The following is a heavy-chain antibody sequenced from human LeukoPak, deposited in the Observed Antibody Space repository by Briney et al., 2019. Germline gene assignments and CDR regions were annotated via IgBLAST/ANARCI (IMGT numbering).Heavy chain of an antibody. Sequence: GGSLRLSCAASGFSFSDYWMTWVRQAPGKGLEWVANIKEDGSEKYYLDSVKGRFIISRDNGKNSLYLQMNSLRAEDTAVYYCATLDYWGQGTLVTVSS. J-gene: IGHJ4*02. V-gene: IGHV3-7*01. CDR3: ATLDY. CDR2: IKEDGSEK. CDR1: GFSFSDYW.